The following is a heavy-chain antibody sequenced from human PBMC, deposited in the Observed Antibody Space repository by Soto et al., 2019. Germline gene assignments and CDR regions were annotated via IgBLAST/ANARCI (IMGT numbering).Heavy chain of an antibody. CDR2: ISTYNGDT. V-gene: IGHV1-18*01. D-gene: IGHD3-16*01. CDR3: ARAPGGDPGLSTFSAMAV. J-gene: IGHJ6*02. Sequence: GASVKVSCKASGYTFTRSGISWVRQAPGQGLEWMGWISTYNGDTNYAQTFQGRVTMTTDTSTSTVYMELNSLRVDDTAVYFCARAPGGDPGLSTFSAMAVWGQGTTVPVSS. CDR1: GYTFTRSG.